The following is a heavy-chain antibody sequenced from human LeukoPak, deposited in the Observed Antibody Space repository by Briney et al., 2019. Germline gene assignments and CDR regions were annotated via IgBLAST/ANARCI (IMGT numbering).Heavy chain of an antibody. CDR1: GFTVSNAW. CDR2: IKSKTDGGTT. D-gene: IGHD3-10*01. Sequence: HPGGSLRLSCVASGFTVSNAWMGWVRQAPGKGLEWIGRIKSKTDGGTTDYAAPVKGRFTISRDASKNTLYLQMNSLKTDDTAVYYCTTAPSYADYWGQGTLVTVSS. J-gene: IGHJ4*02. V-gene: IGHV3-15*01. CDR3: TTAPSYADY.